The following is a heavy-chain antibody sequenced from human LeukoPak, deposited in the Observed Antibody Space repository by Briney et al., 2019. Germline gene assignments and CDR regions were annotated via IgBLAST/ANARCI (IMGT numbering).Heavy chain of an antibody. J-gene: IGHJ4*02. CDR3: ARGDYDILTGYSPMIDY. V-gene: IGHV4-30-4*08. D-gene: IGHD3-9*01. CDR1: GGSISSGSYY. CDR2: IYYSGST. Sequence: SETLSLTCTVSGGSISSGSYYWGWIRQPPGKGLEWIGYIYYSGSTYYNPSLKSRVTISVDTSKNQFSLKLSSVTAADTAVYYCARGDYDILTGYSPMIDYWGQGTLVTVSS.